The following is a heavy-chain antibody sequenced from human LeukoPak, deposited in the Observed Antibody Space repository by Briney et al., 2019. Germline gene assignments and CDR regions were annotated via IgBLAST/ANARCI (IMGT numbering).Heavy chain of an antibody. CDR2: INPSGGST. CDR3: ARELGIAARRGVFDY. Sequence: ASVKVSCKASGYTFTSYYMHWVRQAPGQGLEWMGIINPSGGSTSYAQKFQGRVTMTRDTSTSTVYMELSSLRSEDTAVYYCARELGIAARRGVFDYWGQGTLVTVSS. CDR1: GYTFTSYY. D-gene: IGHD6-6*01. V-gene: IGHV1-46*01. J-gene: IGHJ4*02.